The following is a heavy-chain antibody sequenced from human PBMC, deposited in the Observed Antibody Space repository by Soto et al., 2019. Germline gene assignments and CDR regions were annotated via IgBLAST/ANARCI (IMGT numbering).Heavy chain of an antibody. CDR2: ISYDGSNK. D-gene: IGHD4-17*01. Sequence: QVQLVESGGGVVQPGRSLRLSCAASGFTFSSYGMHWVRQAPGKGLEWVAVISYDGSNKYYADSVKGRFTISRDNSKNTLYLQMNSLRAEDTAVYYCAKEFTVTAPYFDYWGQGTLVTVSS. CDR1: GFTFSSYG. J-gene: IGHJ4*02. CDR3: AKEFTVTAPYFDY. V-gene: IGHV3-30*18.